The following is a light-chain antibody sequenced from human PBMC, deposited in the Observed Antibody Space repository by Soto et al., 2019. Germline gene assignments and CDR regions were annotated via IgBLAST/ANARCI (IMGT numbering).Light chain of an antibody. Sequence: EIVLTQSPATLSLSPGDRATLSCRASQSVSNYLAWYQQKPGQAPRLLIYDASTRATGIPGRFSGSGSGTDFTLTISSLEPEDFAVYYCQQRSSGPTFGPGTKVDIK. CDR2: DAS. J-gene: IGKJ3*01. CDR3: QQRSSGPT. CDR1: QSVSNY. V-gene: IGKV3-11*01.